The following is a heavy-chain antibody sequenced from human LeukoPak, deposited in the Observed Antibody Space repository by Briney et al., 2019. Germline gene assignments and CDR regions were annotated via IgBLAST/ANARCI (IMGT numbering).Heavy chain of an antibody. Sequence: SETLSLTCTVSGGSITNYYWSWIRQPPGPGLEWIGYIYYSGSTNYNPSLKSRVTISVDKSKNQFSLKLSSVTAADTAVYYCARTDADYDDYGRDYYYYMDVWGKGTTVTVSS. CDR3: ARTDADYDDYGRDYYYYMDV. J-gene: IGHJ6*03. CDR2: IYYSGST. D-gene: IGHD4-17*01. CDR1: GGSITNYY. V-gene: IGHV4-59*08.